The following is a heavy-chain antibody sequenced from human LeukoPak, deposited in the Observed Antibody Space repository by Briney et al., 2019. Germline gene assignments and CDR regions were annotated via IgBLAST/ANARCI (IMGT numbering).Heavy chain of an antibody. CDR3: AKESYYGSGHPFDP. CDR1: GFVFGNFA. D-gene: IGHD3-10*01. CDR2: LSDTGGIT. J-gene: IGHJ5*02. Sequence: PGGSLRLACSASGFVFGNFAMSWVRQAPRKGLEWLSGLSDTGGITNYADSGKGRFIISRDNYMDTLYLQMNGLRAEDTAVYYCAKESYYGSGHPFDPWGQGVLVIVSS. V-gene: IGHV3-23*01.